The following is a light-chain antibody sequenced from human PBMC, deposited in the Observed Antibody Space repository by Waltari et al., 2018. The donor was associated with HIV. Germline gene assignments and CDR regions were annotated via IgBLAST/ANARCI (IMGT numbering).Light chain of an antibody. Sequence: SYELTQPSSVSVSPGQTTRITCSGDVLAKSYARWFQQKPGQAPVGMMYKDNERHSGIPERFSGSSSGTTVTLTISGAQIEDEADYYCYSAADNMGVFGGGTKLTVL. CDR3: YSAADNMGV. V-gene: IGLV3-27*01. CDR1: VLAKSY. CDR2: KDN. J-gene: IGLJ3*02.